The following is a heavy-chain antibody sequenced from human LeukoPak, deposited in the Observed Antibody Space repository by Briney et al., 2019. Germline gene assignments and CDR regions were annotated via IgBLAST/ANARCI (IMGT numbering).Heavy chain of an antibody. V-gene: IGHV5-51*01. CDR2: IYPGDSDT. J-gene: IGHJ5*02. D-gene: IGHD6-13*01. Sequence: GESLKISCKGSGYSFTSYWIGWVRQMPGKGLEWMGIIYPGDSDTRYSPSFQGQVTTSADKSISTAYLQWSSLKASDTAMYYCARGRIAAAGKGVGFDPWGQGTLVTVSS. CDR1: GYSFTSYW. CDR3: ARGRIAAAGKGVGFDP.